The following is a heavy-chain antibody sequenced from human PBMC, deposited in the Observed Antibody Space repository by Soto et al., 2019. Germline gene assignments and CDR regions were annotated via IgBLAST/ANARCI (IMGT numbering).Heavy chain of an antibody. Sequence: GGSLRLSCTASGFTFSSYWMSWVRQAPGKGLEWVANIKQDGSEKYYVDSVKGRFTISRDNAKNSLYLQMNSLRAEDTAVYYCARDLWYYGSGSEDDAFDIWGQGTMVTVSS. D-gene: IGHD3-10*01. CDR1: GFTFSSYW. J-gene: IGHJ3*02. CDR3: ARDLWYYGSGSEDDAFDI. CDR2: IKQDGSEK. V-gene: IGHV3-7*03.